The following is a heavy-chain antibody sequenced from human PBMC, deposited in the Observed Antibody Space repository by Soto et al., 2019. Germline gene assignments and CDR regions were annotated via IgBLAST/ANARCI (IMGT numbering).Heavy chain of an antibody. D-gene: IGHD2-15*01. V-gene: IGHV1-69*13. CDR2: IIPIFGTA. CDR1: GGTFSSYA. Sequence: GASVKVSFKASGGTFSSYAISWVRQAPGQGLEWMGGIIPIFGTANYAQKFQGRVTITADESTSTAYMELSSLRSEDTAVYYCARIVGYCSGGSCYSNRYYYYGMDVWGQGTTVTVSS. J-gene: IGHJ6*02. CDR3: ARIVGYCSGGSCYSNRYYYYGMDV.